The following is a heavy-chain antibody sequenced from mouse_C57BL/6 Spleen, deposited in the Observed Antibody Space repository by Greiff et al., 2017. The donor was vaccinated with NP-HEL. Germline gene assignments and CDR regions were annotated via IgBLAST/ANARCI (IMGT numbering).Heavy chain of an antibody. V-gene: IGHV1-82*01. CDR2: IYPGDGDT. CDR3: ARYYSNYWYFDV. J-gene: IGHJ1*03. CDR1: GYAFSSSW. D-gene: IGHD2-5*01. Sequence: QVQLQQSGPELVKPGASVKISCKASGYAFSSSWMNWVKQRPGRGLEWIGRIYPGDGDTNYNGKFKGKATLTADKSSSTAYMQLSSLTSADFAFYFCARYYSNYWYFDVWGTGTTVTVSS.